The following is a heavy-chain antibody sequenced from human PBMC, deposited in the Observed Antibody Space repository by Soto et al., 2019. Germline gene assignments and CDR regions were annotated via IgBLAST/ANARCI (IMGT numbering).Heavy chain of an antibody. CDR2: ISWNRGRI. D-gene: IGHD2-2*01. J-gene: IGHJ3*02. Sequence: GGSLRLSCAASGFTFDDYAMHWVRQAPGKGLEWVSGISWNRGRIGYADSVKGRFTISGENAKNSLYLQMNSLRAEDTALYYCAKDPRCSSSTSCLLYAFDIWGQGTMVTVSS. CDR3: AKDPRCSSSTSCLLYAFDI. V-gene: IGHV3-9*01. CDR1: GFTFDDYA.